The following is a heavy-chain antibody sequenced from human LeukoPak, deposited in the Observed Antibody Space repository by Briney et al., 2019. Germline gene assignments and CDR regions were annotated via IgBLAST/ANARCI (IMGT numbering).Heavy chain of an antibody. CDR3: ARVGDYYDSSGYSLY. CDR2: INLDGSEK. J-gene: IGHJ4*02. V-gene: IGHV3-7*01. D-gene: IGHD3-22*01. CDR1: GFTFNSYW. Sequence: GGSLRLSCAASGFTFNSYWMNWVRQAPGKGLEWVANINLDGSEKYYVDSVKGRFTISRDNAKNSLYLQMNSLRAEDTAVYYCARVGDYYDSSGYSLYWGQGTLVTVSS.